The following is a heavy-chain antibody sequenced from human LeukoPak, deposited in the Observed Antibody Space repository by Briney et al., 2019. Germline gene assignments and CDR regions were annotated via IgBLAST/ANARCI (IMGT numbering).Heavy chain of an antibody. Sequence: PSETLSLTCTVSSGSISSTAHYWGWVRQSPGGKLEWIVAIYYTGSTRNSASLKSRVAMLVGTSRNHFSLQLRSVTAADAAVYYCARGVYINFNCLHFDYWGQGALVTVSS. J-gene: IGHJ4*02. CDR1: SGSISSTAHY. CDR3: ARGVYINFNCLHFDY. D-gene: IGHD6-6*01. V-gene: IGHV4-39*02. CDR2: IYYTGST.